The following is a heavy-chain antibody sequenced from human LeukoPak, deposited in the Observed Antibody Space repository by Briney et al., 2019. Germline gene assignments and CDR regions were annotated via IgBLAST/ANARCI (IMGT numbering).Heavy chain of an antibody. Sequence: SETLSLTCTVSGGSISSSNYYWGWIRQPPGKGLEWIGSIYYSGNTYYNPSLKSRVTISVDTSKNEFSLKLSSVTAADTAVYYCARAYHSSWYLNWFDPWGQGTLVTVSS. CDR1: GGSISSSNYY. CDR3: ARAYHSSWYLNWFDP. J-gene: IGHJ5*02. V-gene: IGHV4-39*07. CDR2: IYYSGNT. D-gene: IGHD6-13*01.